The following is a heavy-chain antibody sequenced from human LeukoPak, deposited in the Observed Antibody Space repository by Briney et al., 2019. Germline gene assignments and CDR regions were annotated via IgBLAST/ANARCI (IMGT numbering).Heavy chain of an antibody. J-gene: IGHJ4*02. D-gene: IGHD2-2*01. Sequence: GASVKVSCKTSGYTFTGSYLHWVRHVPGRGLEWMGWTNPSTGGTKSAQQFEGRVTMTRDTSNTTGYMELRSLRPDDTATYYCARGGAFCSITTCHEFDHWGQGTLVIVSS. CDR3: ARGGAFCSITTCHEFDH. CDR2: TNPSTGGT. CDR1: GYTFTGSY. V-gene: IGHV1-2*02.